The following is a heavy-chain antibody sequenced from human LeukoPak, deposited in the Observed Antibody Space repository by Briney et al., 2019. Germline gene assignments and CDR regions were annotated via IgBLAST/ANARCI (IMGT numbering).Heavy chain of an antibody. CDR1: GFTFSSYG. Sequence: PGGSLRLSCAASGFTFSSYGMRWVRQAPGKGLEWVSSIRSSGDITDYADSVKGRFTIPRDNSKNTLYLQMNSLRAEDTAVYYCAKGSGYGGTVHFDYWGQGTLVTVSS. CDR3: AKGSGYGGTVHFDY. V-gene: IGHV3-23*01. J-gene: IGHJ4*02. CDR2: IRSSGDIT. D-gene: IGHD4-23*01.